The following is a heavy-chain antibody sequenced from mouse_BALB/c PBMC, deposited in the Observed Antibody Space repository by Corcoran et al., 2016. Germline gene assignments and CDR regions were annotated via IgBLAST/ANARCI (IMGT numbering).Heavy chain of an antibody. V-gene: IGHV9-1*02. D-gene: IGHD2-4*01. CDR1: GYTFTNYG. CDR3: ASHTRITTRPVAY. Sequence: QIQLVQSGPELKKPGETVKISCKASGYTFTNYGMNWVKQAPGKGLKWMGWINTYTGEPTYADDFKGRFAFSLETSASTAYLQIKNHKEEDRDTYVWASHTRITTRPVAYWGQGTLVTVSA. J-gene: IGHJ3*01. CDR2: INTYTGEP.